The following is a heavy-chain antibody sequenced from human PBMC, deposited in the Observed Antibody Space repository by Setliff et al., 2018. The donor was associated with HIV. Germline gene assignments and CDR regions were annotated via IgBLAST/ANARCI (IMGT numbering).Heavy chain of an antibody. CDR3: AIESAGRVFDI. V-gene: IGHV4-34*01. CDR1: GGSFSGYY. J-gene: IGHJ3*02. CDR2: INHSGRT. Sequence: SETLSLTCAVYGGSFSGYYWSWIRQAPGKGLEWIGEINHSGRTKYNPSLKSRVTLSVDTSKNQFSLKLTSVTAADTAVYYCAIESAGRVFDIWGQGTMVTVSS.